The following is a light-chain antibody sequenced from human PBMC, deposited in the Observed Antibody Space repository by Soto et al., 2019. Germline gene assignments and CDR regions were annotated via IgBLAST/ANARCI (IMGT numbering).Light chain of an antibody. CDR1: QSVYSN. J-gene: IGKJ1*01. CDR3: QQYNSWPRT. Sequence: EIVMTQSPATLSVSPGERATLSCRASQSVYSNLAWYQQKPGQAPRLLIYGASSRASRIPVRFSGSGSGTVFTLTISSLQSEDFAVYYCQQYNSWPRTFGQGTKVEIK. CDR2: GAS. V-gene: IGKV3-15*01.